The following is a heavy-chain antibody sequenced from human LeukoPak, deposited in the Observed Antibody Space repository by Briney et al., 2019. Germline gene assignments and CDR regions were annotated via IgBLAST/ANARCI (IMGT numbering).Heavy chain of an antibody. CDR3: ARAAGTVYYFDY. D-gene: IGHD6-13*01. J-gene: IGHJ4*02. CDR1: GGSISSGGYY. Sequence: PSETLSLTCTVSGGSISSGGYYWSWIRQHPGKGLEWIGYIYYSGSTYYNPSHKSRVTISLDTSKNQFSLKLSSVTAADTAVYYCARAAGTVYYFDYWGQGTLVTVSS. V-gene: IGHV4-31*03. CDR2: IYYSGST.